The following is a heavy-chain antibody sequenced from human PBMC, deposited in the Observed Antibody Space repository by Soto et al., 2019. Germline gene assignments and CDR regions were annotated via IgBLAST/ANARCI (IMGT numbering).Heavy chain of an antibody. CDR1: GGSISSSSYY. CDR3: ARHTPYYYDSSGYPYYFDY. J-gene: IGHJ4*02. V-gene: IGHV4-39*01. Sequence: SSETLSLTCTVSGGSISSSSYYWGWIRQPPGKGLEWIGSIYYSGSTYYNPSLKSRVTISVDTSKNQFSLKLSSVTAADTAVYYCARHTPYYYDSSGYPYYFDYWGQGTLVTVSS. CDR2: IYYSGST. D-gene: IGHD3-22*01.